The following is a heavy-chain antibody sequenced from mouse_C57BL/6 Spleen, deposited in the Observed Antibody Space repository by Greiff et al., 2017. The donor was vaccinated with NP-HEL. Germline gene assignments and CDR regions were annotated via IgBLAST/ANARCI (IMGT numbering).Heavy chain of an antibody. J-gene: IGHJ3*01. D-gene: IGHD3-2*02. V-gene: IGHV1-55*01. CDR1: GYTFTSYW. CDR2: IYPGSGST. Sequence: QVQLQQPGAELVQPGASVKLSCKASGYTFTSYWITWVKQRPGQGLEWIGDIYPGSGSTNYHDKFKSKATLTVDTSSSTAYMQLSSLTSEDSAVYYCARGAAQATAADWGQGTLVTVSA. CDR3: ARGAAQATAAD.